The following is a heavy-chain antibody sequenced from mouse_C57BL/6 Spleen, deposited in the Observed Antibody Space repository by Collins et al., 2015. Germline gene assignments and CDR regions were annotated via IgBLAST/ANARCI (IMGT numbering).Heavy chain of an antibody. D-gene: IGHD4-1*01. CDR3: ATGPYSMDY. V-gene: IGHV1-82*01. Sequence: QVQLQQSGPELVKPGASVKISCKASGYAFSSSWMNWVKQRPGKGLEWIGRIYPGDGDSNYSGKFKGKATLTADKSSSTACMQLSSLTSEDSAVYFCATGPYSMDYWGQGTSVTVSS. J-gene: IGHJ4*01. CDR2: IYPGDGDS. CDR1: GYAFSSSW.